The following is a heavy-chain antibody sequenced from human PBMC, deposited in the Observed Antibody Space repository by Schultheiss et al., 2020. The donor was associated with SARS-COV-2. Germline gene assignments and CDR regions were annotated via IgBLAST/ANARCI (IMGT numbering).Heavy chain of an antibody. CDR2: IFASGST. D-gene: IGHD2-15*01. J-gene: IGHJ5*02. CDR3: AREGAHCDIATCYRWLDP. CDR1: GGSISSGSYY. Sequence: SETLSLTCTVSGGSISSGSYYWSWIRQPAGKGLEWIGRIFASGSTHYNPSLKSRVTISVDTSKNQFSLKLSSVTAADTAVYYCAREGAHCDIATCYRWLDPWGQGTLVTVSS. V-gene: IGHV4-61*02.